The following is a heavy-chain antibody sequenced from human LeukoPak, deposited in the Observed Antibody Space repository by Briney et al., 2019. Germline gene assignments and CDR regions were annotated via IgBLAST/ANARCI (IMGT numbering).Heavy chain of an antibody. V-gene: IGHV4-38-2*02. CDR3: ARVPPYRAFEI. CDR1: HYSISIGYY. Sequence: SETLSLTCTVSHYSISIGYYWAWIRQPPGKGLEWIASIYHTGNTFFNPSLRSRVPISVDTSKNQFSLNVTSVTAADTAVYYCARVPPYRAFEIWGQGTMVAVSS. CDR2: IYHTGNT. D-gene: IGHD3-16*02. J-gene: IGHJ3*02.